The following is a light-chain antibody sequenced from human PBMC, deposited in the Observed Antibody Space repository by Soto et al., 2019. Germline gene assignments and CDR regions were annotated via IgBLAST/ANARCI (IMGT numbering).Light chain of an antibody. CDR1: QSVSSN. V-gene: IGKV3-15*01. CDR3: QQYNNWPPWT. Sequence: EIVMTQSPATLSVSPGERATLSCRASQSVSSNLAWYQQKPGQAPRPLIYGASTRATGIPARFSGSGSETEFTLTISSLQSEDFAVFYCQQYNNWPPWTFGQGTKVDIK. CDR2: GAS. J-gene: IGKJ1*01.